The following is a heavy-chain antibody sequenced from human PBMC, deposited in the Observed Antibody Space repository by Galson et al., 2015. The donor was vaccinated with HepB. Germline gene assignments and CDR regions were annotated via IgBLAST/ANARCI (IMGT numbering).Heavy chain of an antibody. CDR1: GFTFSSFA. V-gene: IGHV3-30-3*01. D-gene: IGHD2-8*01. J-gene: IGHJ4*02. CDR2: IFSDESSH. Sequence: SLRLSCAASGFTFSSFALHWVRQAPGRGLEWVAIIFSDESSHYYADSVKGRFTISRDNSQNTLYLQMNSLTTEDTAVYYCASAPSGYCRNGVCSTLDNWGQGTLVTVSS. CDR3: ASAPSGYCRNGVCSTLDN.